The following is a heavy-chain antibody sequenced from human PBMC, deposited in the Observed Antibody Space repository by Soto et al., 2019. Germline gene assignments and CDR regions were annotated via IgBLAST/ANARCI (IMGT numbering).Heavy chain of an antibody. CDR2: IYYSGST. CDR3: ATGDSSWFSYYYYYYGMDV. J-gene: IGHJ6*02. D-gene: IGHD6-13*01. V-gene: IGHV4-39*01. Sequence: SETLSLTCTVSGGSISSSSYYWGWIRQPPGKGLEWIGSIYYSGSTYYNPSLKSRVTISVDTSKNQFSLKLSSVTAADTAVYYCATGDSSWFSYYYYYYGMDVWGQGTTVTVSS. CDR1: GGSISSSSYY.